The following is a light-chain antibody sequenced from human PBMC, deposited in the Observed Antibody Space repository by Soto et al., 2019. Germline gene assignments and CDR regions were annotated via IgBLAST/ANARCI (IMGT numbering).Light chain of an antibody. CDR2: EVS. J-gene: IGLJ1*01. CDR1: NSDVGGYNY. V-gene: IGLV2-14*01. CDR3: SSYTSSSTLYV. Sequence: QPVLTQPASVSGSPGQSITISCTGTNSDVGGYNYVSWYQQHPGKAPKLMIYEVSNRPSGVSNRFSGSKSGNTASLTISGLQAEDEADYYCSSYTSSSTLYVFGTGTKVTVL.